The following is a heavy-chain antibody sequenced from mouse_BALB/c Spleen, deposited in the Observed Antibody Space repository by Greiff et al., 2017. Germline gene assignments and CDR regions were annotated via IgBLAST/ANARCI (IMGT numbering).Heavy chain of an antibody. Sequence: VQLQESGAELVRPGSSVKISCKASGYAFSSYWMNWVKQRPGQGLEWIGQIYPGDGDTNYNGKFKGKATLTADKSSSTAYMQLSSLTSEDSAVYFCARLRGGNLDYWGQGTTLTVSS. CDR1: GYAFSSYW. CDR3: ARLRGGNLDY. CDR2: IYPGDGDT. D-gene: IGHD1-1*02. J-gene: IGHJ2*01. V-gene: IGHV1-80*01.